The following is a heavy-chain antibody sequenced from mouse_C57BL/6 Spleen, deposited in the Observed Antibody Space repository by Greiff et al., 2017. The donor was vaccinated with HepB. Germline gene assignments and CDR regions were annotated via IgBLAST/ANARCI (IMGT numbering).Heavy chain of an antibody. CDR2: IYPGDGDT. D-gene: IGHD1-1*01. CDR3: ARTVATYYAMDY. CDR1: GYAFSSYW. J-gene: IGHJ4*01. Sequence: QVQLQQSGAELVKPGASVKISCKASGYAFSSYWMNWVKQRPGKGLEWIGQIYPGDGDTNYNGKFKGKATLTADKSSSTAYMQLSSLTSEDSAVYFWARTVATYYAMDYWGQGTSVTVSS. V-gene: IGHV1-80*01.